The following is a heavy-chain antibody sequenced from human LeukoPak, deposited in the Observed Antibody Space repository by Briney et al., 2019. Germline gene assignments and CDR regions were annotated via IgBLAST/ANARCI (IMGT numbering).Heavy chain of an antibody. CDR3: ARTPIIAAAYYYYGMDV. Sequence: GESLKISCQGSGYSFTSYWISWVRQMPGEGLEWMGRIDPSDSYTNYSPSFQGHVTISADKSISTAYLQWSSLKASDTAMYYCARTPIIAAAYYYYGMDVWGQGTTVTVSS. J-gene: IGHJ6*02. CDR2: IDPSDSYT. CDR1: GYSFTSYW. D-gene: IGHD6-13*01. V-gene: IGHV5-10-1*01.